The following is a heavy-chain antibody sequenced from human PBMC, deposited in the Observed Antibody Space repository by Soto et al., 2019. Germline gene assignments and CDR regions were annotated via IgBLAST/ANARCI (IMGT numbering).Heavy chain of an antibody. CDR3: SRESNPMVRGAYYYMDV. Sequence: PSETLSLTCTVSGGSISSYYWSWIRQPPGKGLEWIGYIYYSGSTNYNPSLKSRVNISVDTSKNQFSLKLSSVTAADTAVYYCSRESNPMVRGAYYYMDVWGKGTTVTVSS. V-gene: IGHV4-59*01. CDR1: GGSISSYY. J-gene: IGHJ6*03. D-gene: IGHD3-10*01. CDR2: IYYSGST.